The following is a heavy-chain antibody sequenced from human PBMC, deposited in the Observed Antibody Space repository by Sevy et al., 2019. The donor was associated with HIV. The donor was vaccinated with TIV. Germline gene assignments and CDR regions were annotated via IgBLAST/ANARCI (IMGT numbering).Heavy chain of an antibody. Sequence: GGSLRLSFAASGFIFSSNEMNWVRQAPGKGLEWVSYIGSSGSPIYYADSVKGRFTISRGNAKNSLYLQMNSLRAEDTAVYYCARVSVDTNFYGMDVWGQGTTVTVSS. V-gene: IGHV3-48*03. J-gene: IGHJ6*02. CDR2: IGSSGSPI. D-gene: IGHD5-18*01. CDR3: ARVSVDTNFYGMDV. CDR1: GFIFSSNE.